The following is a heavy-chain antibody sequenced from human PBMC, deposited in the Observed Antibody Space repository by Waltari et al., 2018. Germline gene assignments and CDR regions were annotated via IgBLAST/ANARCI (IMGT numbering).Heavy chain of an antibody. CDR1: GFSFRSYE. CDR3: AGGVDTPKGYYYYGMDV. D-gene: IGHD2-8*02. V-gene: IGHV3-48*03. Sequence: EVKLVESGGGLVQPGGSLRLSCGASGFSFRSYEMSWVRQAPGNGLEWVSYISSSGSTIYYADSVKGRFTISRDNAKNSLYLQMNSLRAEDTAVYYCAGGVDTPKGYYYYGMDVWGQGTTVTVSS. J-gene: IGHJ6*02. CDR2: ISSSGSTI.